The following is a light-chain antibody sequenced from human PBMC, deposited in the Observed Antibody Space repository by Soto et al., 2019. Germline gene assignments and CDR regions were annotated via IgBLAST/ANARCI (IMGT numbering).Light chain of an antibody. Sequence: DIQMTQSPSSLSAYEGDRVTIACRASQSISSYLNWYQQKPGQAPKLLIYAASTLQSGVPSRFSGSGSGTDFTLTIDSLRPEDFATYYCQQSYRTPPTFGQGTKLEI. J-gene: IGKJ2*01. CDR1: QSISSY. CDR2: AAS. CDR3: QQSYRTPPT. V-gene: IGKV1-39*01.